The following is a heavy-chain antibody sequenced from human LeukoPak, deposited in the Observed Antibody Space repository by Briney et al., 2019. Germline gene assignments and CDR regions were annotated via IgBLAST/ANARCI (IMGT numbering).Heavy chain of an antibody. CDR3: ARSGNTGRNWYFDL. J-gene: IGHJ2*01. D-gene: IGHD3-10*01. Sequence: PGGSLRLSCAASGFTFSSYAMHWVRQAPGKGLEWVAVISYDGSNKYYADSVKGRFTISRDNSKNTLYLQMNSLRAEDTAMYYCARSGNTGRNWYFDLWGRGTLVTVSS. CDR2: ISYDGSNK. V-gene: IGHV3-30*04. CDR1: GFTFSSYA.